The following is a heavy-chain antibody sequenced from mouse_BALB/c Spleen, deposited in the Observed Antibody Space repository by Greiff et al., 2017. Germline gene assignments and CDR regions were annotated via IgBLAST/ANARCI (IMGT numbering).Heavy chain of an antibody. J-gene: IGHJ4*01. D-gene: IGHD2-2*01. Sequence: EVQRVESGGGLVKPGGSLKLSCAASGFTFSDYYMYWVRQTPEKRLEWVATISDGGSYTYYPDSVKGRFTISRDNAKNNLYLQMSSLKSEDTAMYYCARDRGLRRDYAMDYWGQGTSVTVSS. CDR3: ARDRGLRRDYAMDY. CDR2: ISDGGSYT. CDR1: GFTFSDYY. V-gene: IGHV5-4*02.